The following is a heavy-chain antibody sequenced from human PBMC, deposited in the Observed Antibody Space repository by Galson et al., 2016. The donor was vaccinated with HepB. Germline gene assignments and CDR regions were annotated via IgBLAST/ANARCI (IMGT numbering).Heavy chain of an antibody. CDR3: ARGILLGSDAFDI. J-gene: IGHJ3*02. D-gene: IGHD1-26*01. CDR1: KYTFTVYY. V-gene: IGHV1-2*02. CDR2: INPISGGT. Sequence: VKVSCKASKYTFTVYYIHWVRQAPGQGLEWMGWINPISGGTDLPQKFQGRVTMTRDTSISTAYMELSRLTFDDTAVYYCARGILLGSDAFDIWGQGTMVTVSS.